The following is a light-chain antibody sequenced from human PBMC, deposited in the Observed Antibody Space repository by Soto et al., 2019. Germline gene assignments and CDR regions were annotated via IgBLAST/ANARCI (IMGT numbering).Light chain of an antibody. Sequence: EIVLTQSPATLSLSPGERATLSCRASQSVRSSLAWYQQRPGQAPRLLIYDTSNRATDIPARFSGSGSGTDFTLTIGSLEPEDFAVYYCQQRSTWPRLTFGGGTKVEIK. CDR2: DTS. V-gene: IGKV3-11*01. CDR3: QQRSTWPRLT. CDR1: QSVRSS. J-gene: IGKJ4*01.